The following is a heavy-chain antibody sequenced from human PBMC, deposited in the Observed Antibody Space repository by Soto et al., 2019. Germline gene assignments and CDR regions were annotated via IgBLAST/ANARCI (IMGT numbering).Heavy chain of an antibody. Sequence: QVQMVESGGGVVPPGRSLRLSCAASGFNFSSYGMHWVRQAPGKGLEWVAVISYDGSNKYYADSVKGRFTISRDNSKNTLYLQMNSLRAEDTAVYYCAQDSSCYSFDYWGQGTLVTVSS. CDR2: ISYDGSNK. CDR1: GFNFSSYG. J-gene: IGHJ4*02. V-gene: IGHV3-30*18. D-gene: IGHD3-22*01. CDR3: AQDSSCYSFDY.